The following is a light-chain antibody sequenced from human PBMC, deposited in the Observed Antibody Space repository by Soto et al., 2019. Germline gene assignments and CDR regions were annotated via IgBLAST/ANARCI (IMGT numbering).Light chain of an antibody. CDR3: QYYGNYSWT. CDR1: QSVSSS. J-gene: IGKJ1*01. V-gene: IGKV3-11*01. Sequence: EIVMTQSPSTLSSSPGERATLSCRASQSVSSSLAWYQQKPGQAPKLLIYNASNSDIGVPSRFSGSGSGTEFTLTIRSLEPDDFAVYYCQYYGNYSWTFGQGTKVEIK. CDR2: NAS.